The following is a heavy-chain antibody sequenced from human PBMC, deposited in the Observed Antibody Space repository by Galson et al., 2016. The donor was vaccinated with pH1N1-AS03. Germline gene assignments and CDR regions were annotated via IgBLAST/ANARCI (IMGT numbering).Heavy chain of an antibody. CDR3: ARFRSSWTFYYGLDV. D-gene: IGHD6-13*01. J-gene: IGHJ6*02. V-gene: IGHV4-59*01. CDR1: GASLSGYY. CDR2: IHENGRT. Sequence: SETLSLTCTVSGASLSGYYWSWVRQSPGKGMEWIGFIHENGRTDCNPFLKSRLSMSRDTSKNQFSLKLSSVTAADTAVYYCARFRSSWTFYYGLDVWGQGTTVTVSS.